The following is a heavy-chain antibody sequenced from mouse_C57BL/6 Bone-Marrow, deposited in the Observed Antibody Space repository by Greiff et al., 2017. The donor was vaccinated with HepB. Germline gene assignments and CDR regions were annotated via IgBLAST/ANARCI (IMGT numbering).Heavy chain of an antibody. Sequence: QVQLQQSGAELVRPGASVTLSCKASGYTFTDYEMHWVKQTPVHGLEWIGAIDPETGGTAYNQKFKGKAILTADKSSSTAYMELRSLTSEDSAVYYCTRDDYYGSSSNYWGQGTTLTVSS. CDR1: GYTFTDYE. J-gene: IGHJ2*01. D-gene: IGHD1-1*01. CDR3: TRDDYYGSSSNY. V-gene: IGHV1-15*01. CDR2: IDPETGGT.